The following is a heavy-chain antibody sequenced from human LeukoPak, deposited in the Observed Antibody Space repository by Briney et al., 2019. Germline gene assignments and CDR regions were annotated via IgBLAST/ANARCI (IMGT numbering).Heavy chain of an antibody. CDR1: GFTFSSYG. Sequence: QPGRSLRLSCAASGFTFSSYGMHWVRQAPGKGLEWVAVIWYDGSNKYYADSVKGRFTVSRDNSKNTLYLQMNSLRAEDTAVYYCARDFHRRTLDYWGQGTLVTVSS. CDR2: IWYDGSNK. V-gene: IGHV3-33*01. CDR3: ARDFHRRTLDY. J-gene: IGHJ4*02.